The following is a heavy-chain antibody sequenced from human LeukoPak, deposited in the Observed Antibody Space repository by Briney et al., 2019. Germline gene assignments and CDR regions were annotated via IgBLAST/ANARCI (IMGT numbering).Heavy chain of an antibody. CDR3: ARAPNGRGKYYDYVWGSYRPNWFDP. CDR1: GDSISSGSYY. V-gene: IGHV4-61*02. Sequence: PSQTLSLTCTVSGDSISSGSYYWSWIRQPAGKGLEWIGRIYGRGGSNYNPSLKSRVTISIDKSKNQFSLKLSSVTAADTAVYYCARAPNGRGKYYDYVWGSYRPNWFDPWGQGTLVTVSS. J-gene: IGHJ5*02. CDR2: IYGRGGS. D-gene: IGHD3-16*02.